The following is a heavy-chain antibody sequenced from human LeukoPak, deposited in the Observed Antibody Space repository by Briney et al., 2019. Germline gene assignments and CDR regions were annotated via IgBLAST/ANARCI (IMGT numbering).Heavy chain of an antibody. CDR1: GFTITNYW. Sequence: PGGSLRLSCAASGFTITNYWMHWVRQAPGQGLVWVSRISSDGTTTNYADSVGGRFTISRDNAKNMLYLQMNSLRAEDTAIYYCVVIVLGWGQGTLVTVSS. J-gene: IGHJ4*02. CDR3: VVIVLG. CDR2: ISSDGTTT. D-gene: IGHD2-8*02. V-gene: IGHV3-74*01.